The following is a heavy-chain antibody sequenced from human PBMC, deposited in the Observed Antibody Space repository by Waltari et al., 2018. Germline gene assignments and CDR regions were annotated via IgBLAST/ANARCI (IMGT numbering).Heavy chain of an antibody. V-gene: IGHV4-34*01. CDR3: ARARITMIVVVPSPYGMDV. D-gene: IGHD3-22*01. Sequence: QVQLQQWGAGLLKPSETLSLTCAVYGGSFSGYYWSWIRQPPGKGLEGIGEINHSGSTNYNPSLKSRVTISVDTAKNQFSLKLSSVTAADTAVYYCARARITMIVVVPSPYGMDVWGQGTTVTVSS. CDR2: INHSGST. J-gene: IGHJ6*02. CDR1: GGSFSGYY.